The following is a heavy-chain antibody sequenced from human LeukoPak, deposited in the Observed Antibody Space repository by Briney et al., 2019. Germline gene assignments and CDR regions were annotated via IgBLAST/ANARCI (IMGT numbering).Heavy chain of an antibody. J-gene: IGHJ4*02. CDR1: GFTFSSYG. V-gene: IGHV3-30*03. D-gene: IGHD4-23*01. CDR2: ISYDGSNK. Sequence: GGSLRLSCAASGFTFSSYGMHWVRQAPGKGLEWVAVISYDGSNKYYADSVKGRFTISRDNSKNTLYLQMNSLRAEDTAVYYCATGIDYGGNSLLGYWGQGTLVTVSS. CDR3: ATGIDYGGNSLLGY.